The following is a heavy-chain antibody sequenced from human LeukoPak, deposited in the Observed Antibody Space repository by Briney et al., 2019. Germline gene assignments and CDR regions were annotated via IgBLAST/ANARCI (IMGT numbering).Heavy chain of an antibody. CDR3: ARLVPDYGDYEPYLNFDY. CDR2: IYYSAST. V-gene: IGHV4-59*01. D-gene: IGHD4-17*01. CDR1: GGSISSYY. Sequence: SETLSLTCTGSGGSISSYYWSWIRQPPGKGLEWIGYIYYSASTNYNPSLKSRVTISVDTSKNQFSLKLSSVTAADTAVYYCARLVPDYGDYEPYLNFDYWGQGTLVTVSS. J-gene: IGHJ4*02.